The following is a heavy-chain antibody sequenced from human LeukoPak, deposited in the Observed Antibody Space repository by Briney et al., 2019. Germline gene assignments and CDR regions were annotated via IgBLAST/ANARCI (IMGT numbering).Heavy chain of an antibody. CDR3: ARDNNWGPDY. CDR1: GYTFTGHY. J-gene: IGHJ4*02. V-gene: IGHV1-2*02. CDR2: IKPETGVT. Sequence: ASVKVSCKASGYTFTGHYMHWVRQAPGQGLAWMGWIKPETGVTYYAQNFQGRFTMTTDTSISTVYMDLSSLRSDDTAVYYCARDNNWGPDYWGQGTLVTVSS. D-gene: IGHD7-27*01.